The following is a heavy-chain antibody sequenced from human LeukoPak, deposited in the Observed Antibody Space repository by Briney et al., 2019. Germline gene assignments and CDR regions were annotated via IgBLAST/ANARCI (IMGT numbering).Heavy chain of an antibody. J-gene: IGHJ4*02. CDR2: INPNSGGT. V-gene: IGHV1-2*02. Sequence: GASVKVSCKASGYTFTGYYLHWVRQAPGQGLEWMGWINPNSGGTNYAQKFQGRVTMTRDTSISTAYMELSRLRSDDTAVYYCARVRAGSYVAFDYWGQGTLVTVSS. CDR1: GYTFTGYY. D-gene: IGHD1-26*01. CDR3: ARVRAGSYVAFDY.